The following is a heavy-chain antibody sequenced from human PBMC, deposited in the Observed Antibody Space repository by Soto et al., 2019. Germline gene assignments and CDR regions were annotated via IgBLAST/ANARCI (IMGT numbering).Heavy chain of an antibody. CDR3: AREEVGYCSGGRCYYYVMDV. D-gene: IGHD2-15*01. V-gene: IGHV4-4*07. Sequence: PSETLSLTCTVSGGSISSYYWSWIRQPAGKGLEWIGRIYTSGNTNYNPSLKSRVTISVDTTKNQFSLKLSSVTAADTAVYYCAREEVGYCSGGRCYYYVMDVWGQGTTVTVSS. J-gene: IGHJ6*02. CDR2: IYTSGNT. CDR1: GGSISSYY.